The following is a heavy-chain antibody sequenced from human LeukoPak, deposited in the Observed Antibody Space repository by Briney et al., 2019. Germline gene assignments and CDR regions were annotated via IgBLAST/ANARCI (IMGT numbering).Heavy chain of an antibody. CDR3: ANAERSGSYYKELDY. D-gene: IGHD1-26*01. CDR2: ISYDGSNE. V-gene: IGHV3-30*18. CDR1: GFTFSSYG. J-gene: IGHJ4*02. Sequence: GGSPRLSCAASGFTFSSYGMHWVRQAPGKGLEWVAVISYDGSNENYVDSVKGRFTISRDNSKNTLYLQMNSLRAEDTAVYYCANAERSGSYYKELDYWGQGTLVTVSS.